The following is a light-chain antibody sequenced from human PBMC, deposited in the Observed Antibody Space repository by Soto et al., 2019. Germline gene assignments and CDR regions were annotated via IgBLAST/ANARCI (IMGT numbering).Light chain of an antibody. CDR2: GTS. CDR1: QNLRSS. CDR3: QQYDNWT. V-gene: IGKV3D-15*01. J-gene: IGKJ1*01. Sequence: VMTQSPATLSVSPGERATLSCRASQNLRSSLAWYQQKPGQAPRLLIYGTSTRATGIPARFSGSGSGTEFTLTISSLQSEDFAVYYCQQYDNWTFGQGTKVDIK.